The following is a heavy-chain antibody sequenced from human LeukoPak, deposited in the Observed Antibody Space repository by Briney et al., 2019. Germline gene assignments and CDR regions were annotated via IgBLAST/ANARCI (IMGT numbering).Heavy chain of an antibody. Sequence: ASVKVSCKASGGTFSSYAISWVRQAPGQGLEWMGRIIPIFGTANYAQKFQGRVTITTDESTSTAYMELSSLRSEGTAVYYCARGPLGRRGYSGYVTFDYWGQGTLVTVSS. D-gene: IGHD5-12*01. CDR2: IIPIFGTA. CDR3: ARGPLGRRGYSGYVTFDY. CDR1: GGTFSSYA. V-gene: IGHV1-69*05. J-gene: IGHJ4*02.